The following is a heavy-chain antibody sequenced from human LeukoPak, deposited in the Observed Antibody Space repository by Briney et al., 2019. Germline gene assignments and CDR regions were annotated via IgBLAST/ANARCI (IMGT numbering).Heavy chain of an antibody. J-gene: IGHJ4*02. V-gene: IGHV4-30-2*01. CDR3: ARDCSSGWCL. CDR2: IYHSGST. D-gene: IGHD6-19*01. CDR1: GGSISSGGYY. Sequence: PPQTLSLTCTVSGGSISSGGYYWSWIRQPPGKGLEWIGYIYHSGSTYYNPSLKSRVTISVDRSKNQFSLKLSSVTAADTAVYYCARDCSSGWCLWGQGTLVTVSS.